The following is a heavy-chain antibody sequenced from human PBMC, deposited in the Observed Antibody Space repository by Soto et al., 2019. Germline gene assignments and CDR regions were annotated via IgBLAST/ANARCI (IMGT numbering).Heavy chain of an antibody. CDR1: GGSISSYY. CDR3: ARAVCSPAQIVYYSYYMDV. D-gene: IGHD1-26*01. Sequence: QVQLQESGPGLVKPSETLSLTCTVSGGSISSYYWSWIRQPPGKGLEWIGYIYYSGSTNYNPSLKSRVTKSVDTSKNQFSLKLSSVTAADTAVYYCARAVCSPAQIVYYSYYMDVWGKGTTVTVSS. CDR2: IYYSGST. J-gene: IGHJ6*03. V-gene: IGHV4-59*01.